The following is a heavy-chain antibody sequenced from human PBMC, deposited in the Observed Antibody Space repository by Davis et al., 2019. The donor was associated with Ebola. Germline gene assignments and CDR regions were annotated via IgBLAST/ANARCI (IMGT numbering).Heavy chain of an antibody. Sequence: SETLSLTCAVYGGSFSGYYWSWIRQPPGKGLEWIGEINHSGSTNYNPSLKSRVTISVDTSKNQFSLKLSSVTAADTAVYYCASAHRVGDYWGQGTLVTVSS. V-gene: IGHV4-34*01. D-gene: IGHD1-26*01. CDR2: INHSGST. CDR3: ASAHRVGDY. J-gene: IGHJ4*02. CDR1: GGSFSGYY.